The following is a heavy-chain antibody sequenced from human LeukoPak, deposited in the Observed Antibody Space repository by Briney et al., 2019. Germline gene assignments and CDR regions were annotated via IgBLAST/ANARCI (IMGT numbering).Heavy chain of an antibody. D-gene: IGHD4-23*01. Sequence: SGPTLVNPTQTLTLTCTVSGFSLSTLRVGVGWIRQPPGKALEWLALIFWDDDKRYSPSLKNRLSITKDASKNQVVLTMTNMDPVDTATYYCAHREVGGLRWFPRGAFDIWGQGTMVTVSS. V-gene: IGHV2-5*02. CDR2: IFWDDDK. J-gene: IGHJ3*02. CDR1: GFSLSTLRVG. CDR3: AHREVGGLRWFPRGAFDI.